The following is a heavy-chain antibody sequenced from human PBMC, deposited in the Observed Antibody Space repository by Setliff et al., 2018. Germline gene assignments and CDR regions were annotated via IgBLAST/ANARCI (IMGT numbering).Heavy chain of an antibody. D-gene: IGHD2-21*01. Sequence: SETLSLTCTVSGGSISSGSYYWSWIRQPAGKGLEWNGRIYTSGSTNYNPSLKSRVTISVDTSKNQFSLKLSSVTAADTAVYYCARTLLLSPYYFDYWGQGTLVTVSS. CDR1: GGSISSGSYY. V-gene: IGHV4-61*02. CDR3: ARTLLLSPYYFDY. CDR2: IYTSGST. J-gene: IGHJ4*02.